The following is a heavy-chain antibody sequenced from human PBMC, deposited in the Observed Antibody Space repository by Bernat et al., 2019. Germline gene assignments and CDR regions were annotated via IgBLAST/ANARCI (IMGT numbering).Heavy chain of an antibody. D-gene: IGHD5-24*01. Sequence: EVQLVESGGGLVKPGGSLRLSCATSGFTFSNAWMTWVRQAPGKGLEWVGRFKSKASGGTIDDAATVKDRFTISRDDSKSTLYLQMSSLKTEDKDMYYWTADEPGMAKKRGYWGQGTLVTVSS. CDR2: FKSKASGGTI. V-gene: IGHV3-15*01. CDR3: TADEPGMAKKRGY. J-gene: IGHJ4*02. CDR1: GFTFSNAW.